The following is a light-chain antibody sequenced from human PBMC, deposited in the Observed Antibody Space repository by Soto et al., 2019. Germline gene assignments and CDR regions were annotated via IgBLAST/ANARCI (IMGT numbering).Light chain of an antibody. Sequence: QVPQSQSSLSASVGDRVTITSEASQDINNVLNWYQQKPGKGPKALVYGASNLETGVPLRFSESGSGTDFTFTIRMLQPEDIATYYCQPYYNLPQFPFGEGTRLENK. CDR1: QDINNV. CDR3: QPYYNLPQFP. V-gene: IGKV1-33*01. J-gene: IGKJ5*01. CDR2: GAS.